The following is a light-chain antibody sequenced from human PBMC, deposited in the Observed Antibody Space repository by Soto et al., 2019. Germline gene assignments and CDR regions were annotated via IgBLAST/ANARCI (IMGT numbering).Light chain of an antibody. Sequence: DIVVTPSPASLAVSLGERATINCKSDQDVVYDSNSKNYLAWYQQKPGQPPRLLIYGACTRESGVPDRFSGSGSGTHFTLSINSLQAEDVAVYYCQQRSNWPPITFGQGTRLEIK. CDR3: QQRSNWPPIT. J-gene: IGKJ5*01. CDR2: GAC. CDR1: QDVVYDSNSKNY. V-gene: IGKV4-1*01.